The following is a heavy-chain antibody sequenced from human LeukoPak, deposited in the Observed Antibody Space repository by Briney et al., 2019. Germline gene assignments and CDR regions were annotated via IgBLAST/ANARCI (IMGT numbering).Heavy chain of an antibody. CDR2: INHSGST. J-gene: IGHJ4*02. CDR3: ARRSYYSGSGSPPRY. Sequence: SETLSLTCAVYGGSFSGYYWSWIRQPPGKGVEWIGEINHSGSTNYNPSLKSRVTISVDTSKNQFSLKLSSVTAADTAVYYCARRSYYSGSGSPPRYWGQGTLVTVSS. CDR1: GGSFSGYY. V-gene: IGHV4-34*01. D-gene: IGHD3-10*01.